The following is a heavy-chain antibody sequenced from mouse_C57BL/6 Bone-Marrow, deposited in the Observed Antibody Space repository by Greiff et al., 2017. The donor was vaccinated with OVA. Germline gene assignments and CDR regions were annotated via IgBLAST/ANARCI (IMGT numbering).Heavy chain of an antibody. D-gene: IGHD6-1*01. Sequence: EVQVVESGAELVRPGASVKLSCTASGFNIKDDYMHWVKQRPEQGLEWIGWIDPENGDTEYASKFQGKATITADTSSNTAYLQLSSLTSEDTAVYYCTPRSSAWFAYWGQGTLVTVSA. V-gene: IGHV14-4*01. CDR3: TPRSSAWFAY. CDR2: IDPENGDT. CDR1: GFNIKDDY. J-gene: IGHJ3*01.